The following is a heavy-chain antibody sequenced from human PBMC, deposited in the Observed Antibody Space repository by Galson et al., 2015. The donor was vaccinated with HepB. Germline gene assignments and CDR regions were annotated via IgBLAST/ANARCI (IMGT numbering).Heavy chain of an antibody. CDR1: GFTFTSSA. D-gene: IGHD3-22*01. V-gene: IGHV1-58*02. Sequence: SVKVSCKASGFTFTSSAMQWVRQARGQRLEWIGWIVVGSGNTNYAQKFQERVTITRDMSTSTAYMELSSLRSEDAAVYYCAADSSGYMYFDYWGQGTLVTVSS. CDR2: IVVGSGNT. J-gene: IGHJ4*02. CDR3: AADSSGYMYFDY.